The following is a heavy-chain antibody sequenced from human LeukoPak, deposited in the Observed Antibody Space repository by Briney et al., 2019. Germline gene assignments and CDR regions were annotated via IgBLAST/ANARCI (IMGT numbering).Heavy chain of an antibody. V-gene: IGHV4-4*07. CDR3: ARWELTVGGFDI. CDR1: GGSISSYC. CDR2: IYTSGST. Sequence: SETLPLTCTVSGGSISSYCWSWIRQPAGKGLEWIGRIYTSGSTNYNPSLKSRVTMSVDTSKNQFSLKLSSVTAADTAVYYCARWELTVGGFDIWGQGTMVTVSS. D-gene: IGHD1-26*01. J-gene: IGHJ3*02.